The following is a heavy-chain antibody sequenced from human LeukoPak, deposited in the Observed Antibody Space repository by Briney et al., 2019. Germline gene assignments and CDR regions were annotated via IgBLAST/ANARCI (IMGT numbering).Heavy chain of an antibody. D-gene: IGHD6-13*01. CDR2: YYSGST. CDR1: GDSISNNY. Sequence: SETLSLTCTVSGDSISNNYWSWIRQPPGKRLEWIAYYSGSTNYNPSLKSRVTISVDTSKNQFSLKLSSVTDADTAVYYCAREGLLLGVAADGTDAFDIWGQGTMVTVSS. CDR3: AREGLLLGVAADGTDAFDI. V-gene: IGHV4-59*12. J-gene: IGHJ3*02.